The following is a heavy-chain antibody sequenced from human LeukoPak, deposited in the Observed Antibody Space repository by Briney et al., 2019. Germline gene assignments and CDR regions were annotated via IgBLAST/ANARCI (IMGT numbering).Heavy chain of an antibody. Sequence: PSETLSLTCTVSGGSISSSSYSWGWIRQPPGKGLEWIGSIYYSGSTYYNPSLKSRVTISVDTSKNQFSLKLSSVTAADTAVYYCARHSRTGDWYFDLWGRGTLVTVSS. CDR3: ARHSRTGDWYFDL. D-gene: IGHD3/OR15-3a*01. V-gene: IGHV4-39*01. CDR2: IYYSGST. CDR1: GGSISSSSYS. J-gene: IGHJ2*01.